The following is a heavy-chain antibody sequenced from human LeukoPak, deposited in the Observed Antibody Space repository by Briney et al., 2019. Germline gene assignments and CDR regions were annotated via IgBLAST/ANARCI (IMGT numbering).Heavy chain of an antibody. CDR2: IKSKGDGETT. Sequence: PGGALRLSCAASGFTFTNAWMTWVRQAPGKGLEWVGRIKSKGDGETTDYAAHVKGRFTMSRDDSKATLYLQMKSLAAEDTAVYYCTTDLGLTMIRGVIVYWGQGALVTVSS. CDR3: TTDLGLTMIRGVIVY. CDR1: GFTFTNAW. V-gene: IGHV3-15*01. D-gene: IGHD3-10*01. J-gene: IGHJ4*02.